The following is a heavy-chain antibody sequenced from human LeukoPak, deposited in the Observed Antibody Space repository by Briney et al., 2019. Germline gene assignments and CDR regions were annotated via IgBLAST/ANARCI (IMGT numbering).Heavy chain of an antibody. CDR1: GGSFSGYY. CDR2: INHSGST. CDR3: ARGLTLTYYYGMDV. D-gene: IGHD3-9*01. Sequence: SETLSLTCAVYGGSFSGYYWSWIRQPPGKGLEWIGEINHSGSTNHNPSLKSRVTISVDTSKNQFSLKLSSVTAADTAVYYCARGLTLTYYYGMDVWGQGTTVTVSS. J-gene: IGHJ6*02. V-gene: IGHV4-34*01.